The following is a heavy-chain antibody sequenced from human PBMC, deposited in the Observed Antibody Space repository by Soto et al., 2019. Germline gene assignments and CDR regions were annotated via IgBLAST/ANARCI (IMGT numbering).Heavy chain of an antibody. D-gene: IGHD3-10*01. Sequence: QVHLVQSGAEVKKPGASVKVSCKASGYTFTSYDINWVRQVAGQGLEWMGWMNPNSGDTAYAQEFQGRVTMSRNTSISIAYMELSSLRPADTAVYYGARGLKMLRVFGLKTYYYYYMDVWGKGTTVTLSS. J-gene: IGHJ6*03. CDR1: GYTFTSYD. CDR3: ARGLKMLRVFGLKTYYYYYMDV. V-gene: IGHV1-8*01. CDR2: MNPNSGDT.